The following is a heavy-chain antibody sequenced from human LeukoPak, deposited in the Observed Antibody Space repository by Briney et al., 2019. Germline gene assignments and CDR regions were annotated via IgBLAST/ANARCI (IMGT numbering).Heavy chain of an antibody. D-gene: IGHD2-2*01. J-gene: IGHJ6*03. CDR2: INPNSGGT. CDR3: ASGDIVVVPAAPRYYYYYMDV. V-gene: IGHV1-2*02. CDR1: GYTLTSYY. Sequence: ASVKVSCKASGYTLTSYYMHWVRQAPGQGLEWMGWINPNSGGTNYAQKFQGRVTMTRDTSISTAYMELSRLRSDDTAVYYCASGDIVVVPAAPRYYYYYMDVWGKGTTVTVSS.